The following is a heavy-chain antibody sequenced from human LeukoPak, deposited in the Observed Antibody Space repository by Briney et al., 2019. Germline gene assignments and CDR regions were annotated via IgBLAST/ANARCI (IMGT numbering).Heavy chain of an antibody. CDR3: ARLGRVGATLAFDI. D-gene: IGHD1-26*01. CDR1: GGTFSSYA. V-gene: IGHV1-18*01. CDR2: ISAYNGNT. J-gene: IGHJ3*02. Sequence: ASVKVSCKASGGTFSSYAISWVRQAPGQGLEWMGWISAYNGNTNYAQKLQGRVTMTTDTSTSTAYMELRSLRSDDTAVYYCARLGRVGATLAFDIWGQGTMVTVSS.